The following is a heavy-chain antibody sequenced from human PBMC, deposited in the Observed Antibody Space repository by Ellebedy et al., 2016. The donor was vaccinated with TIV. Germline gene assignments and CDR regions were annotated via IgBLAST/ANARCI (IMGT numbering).Heavy chain of an antibody. Sequence: SGPTLVKPTQTLTLTCTLSGLSVSSSGMRVSWFRQPPGKALEWLARIDWDDDTFYNTSLKTRLTISKDTSKNQVVLRMTVMDPVDTATYYCARISRDAFDLWGQGTLVIVSS. CDR3: ARISRDAFDL. CDR2: IDWDDDT. CDR1: GLSVSSSGMR. J-gene: IGHJ3*01. V-gene: IGHV2-70*04.